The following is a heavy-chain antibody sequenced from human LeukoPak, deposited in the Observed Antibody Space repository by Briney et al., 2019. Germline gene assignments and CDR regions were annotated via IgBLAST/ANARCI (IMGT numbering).Heavy chain of an antibody. CDR3: AKDRGVVTAISAEYFQH. D-gene: IGHD2-21*02. CDR1: GFTFSSYV. J-gene: IGHJ1*01. Sequence: GGSLRLSCAASGFTFSSYVMSWVRQAPGKGLEWVSAISGSGGSTYYVDSVKGRFTISRDNSKNTLYLQMNSLRAEDTAVYYCAKDRGVVTAISAEYFQHWGQGTLVTVSS. V-gene: IGHV3-23*01. CDR2: ISGSGGST.